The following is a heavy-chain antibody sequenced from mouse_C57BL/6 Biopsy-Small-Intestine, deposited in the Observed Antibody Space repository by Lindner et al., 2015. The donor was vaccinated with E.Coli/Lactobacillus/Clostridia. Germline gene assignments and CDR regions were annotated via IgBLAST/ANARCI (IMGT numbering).Heavy chain of an antibody. D-gene: IGHD3-2*02. CDR3: ARQLRLPYYFDY. CDR2: INPSSGYT. CDR1: GYNFINYW. J-gene: IGHJ2*01. V-gene: IGHV1-7*01. Sequence: VQLQESGAELAKPGASVKLSCKASGYNFINYWMHWVKQRPGQGLEWIGYINPSSGYTKYNQKFKGKATLTADKSSSTAYMQLSSLTSEDSAVYFCARQLRLPYYFDYWGQGTTLTVSS.